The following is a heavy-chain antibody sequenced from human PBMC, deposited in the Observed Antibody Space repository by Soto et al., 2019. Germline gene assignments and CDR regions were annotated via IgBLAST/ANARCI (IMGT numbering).Heavy chain of an antibody. CDR3: ARTYIAVAGTGDYFDY. CDR1: GGSFSGYY. D-gene: IGHD6-19*01. J-gene: IGHJ4*02. CDR2: INHSGST. Sequence: SETLSLTCAVYGGSFSGYYWSWIRQPPGKRLEWIGEINHSGSTNYNPSLKSRVTISVDTSKNQFSLKLSSVTAADTAVYYCARTYIAVAGTGDYFDYWGQGTLVTVSS. V-gene: IGHV4-34*01.